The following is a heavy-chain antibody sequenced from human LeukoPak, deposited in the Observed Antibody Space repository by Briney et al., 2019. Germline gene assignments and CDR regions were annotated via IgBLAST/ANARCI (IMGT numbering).Heavy chain of an antibody. CDR2: IYHSGSA. CDR3: ARDPRWLTPDCTSTSCYENYFDP. D-gene: IGHD2-2*01. Sequence: SETLSLTCGVSDYSISSGYQWAWIRQSPGKRLEWIGSIYHSGSAHYNPSLKSRLTISVETSKNQFSLKMYSVTDADTAVYYCARDPRWLTPDCTSTSCYENYFDPWGQGTLVTVSS. CDR1: DYSISSGYQ. J-gene: IGHJ5*02. V-gene: IGHV4-38-2*02.